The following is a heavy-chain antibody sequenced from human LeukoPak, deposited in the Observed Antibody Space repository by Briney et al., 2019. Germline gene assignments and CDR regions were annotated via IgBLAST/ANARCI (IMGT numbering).Heavy chain of an antibody. CDR3: ARDNSGSYPL. V-gene: IGHV1-46*01. D-gene: IGHD1-26*01. CDR1: GYIFTNYH. CDR2: INPSGGST. Sequence: GASVKVSCKASGYIFTNYHMHWVRQAPGQGLEWMGIINPSGGSTNYAQKFQGRVTVTRDMSTSTVYMELSSLISEDTAVYYCARDNSGSYPLWGQGTLVTVSS. J-gene: IGHJ4*02.